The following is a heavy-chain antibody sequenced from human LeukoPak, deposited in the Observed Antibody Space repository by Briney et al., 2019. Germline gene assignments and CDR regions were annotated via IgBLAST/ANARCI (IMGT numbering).Heavy chain of an antibody. CDR1: GGTFSSYA. D-gene: IGHD3-10*01. V-gene: IGHV1-69*05. J-gene: IGHJ3*02. CDR3: ARDPSTLLGAFDI. Sequence: EASVKVSCKASGGTFSSYAISWVRQAPGQGLEWMGGIIPIFGTANYAQKFQGRVTITTDESTSTAYMELSSLRSEDTAVYYCARDPSTLLGAFDIWGQGTMVTVSS. CDR2: IIPIFGTA.